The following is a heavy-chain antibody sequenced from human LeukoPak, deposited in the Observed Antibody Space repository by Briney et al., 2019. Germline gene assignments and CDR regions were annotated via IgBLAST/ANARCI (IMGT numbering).Heavy chain of an antibody. CDR2: ISGSGGST. D-gene: IGHD3-10*01. Sequence: GGSLRLSCAASGFTFSSYAMSWVRQAPGKGLEWVSAISGSGGSTYYADSVKGRFTISRDNSKNTLYLQMNSLRAEDTAVYYCAKEGGYYGSGSRGYYFDYWGQGTLVAVSS. V-gene: IGHV3-23*01. J-gene: IGHJ4*02. CDR3: AKEGGYYGSGSRGYYFDY. CDR1: GFTFSSYA.